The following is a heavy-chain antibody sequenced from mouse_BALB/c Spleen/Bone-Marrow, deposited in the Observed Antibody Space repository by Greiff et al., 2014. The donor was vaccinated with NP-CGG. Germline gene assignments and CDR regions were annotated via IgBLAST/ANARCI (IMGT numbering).Heavy chain of an antibody. Sequence: EVKLMESGPELVKPGASEKMSCKASGYTFTSYDMHWVKQKPGQGLEWIGYINPYNDGTKYNEKFKGKATLTSDKSSSTAYMELSSLTSEDSAVYYCAREGVDYFEYWGQGTTLTVSS. CDR2: INPYNDGT. CDR1: GYTFTSYD. CDR3: AREGVDYFEY. J-gene: IGHJ2*01. V-gene: IGHV1-14*01.